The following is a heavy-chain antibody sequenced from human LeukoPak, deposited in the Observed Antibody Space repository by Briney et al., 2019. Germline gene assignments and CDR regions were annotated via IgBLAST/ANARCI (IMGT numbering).Heavy chain of an antibody. J-gene: IGHJ4*02. D-gene: IGHD3-22*01. CDR1: GFTFSSYS. CDR2: ISSSSSYI. V-gene: IGHV3-21*01. CDR3: ARDLVEYYYDSSGYYYFDY. Sequence: GGSLGLSCAASGFTFSSYSMNWVRQAPGKGLEWVSSISSSSSYIYYADSVKGRFTISRDNAKNSLYLQMNSLRAEDTAVYYCARDLVEYYYDSSGYYYFDYWGQGTLVTVSS.